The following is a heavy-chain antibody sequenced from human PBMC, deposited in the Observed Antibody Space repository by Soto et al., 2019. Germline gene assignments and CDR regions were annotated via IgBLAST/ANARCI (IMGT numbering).Heavy chain of an antibody. D-gene: IGHD4-4*01. CDR1: GFTFSNFA. Sequence: GGSLRLSCEASGFTFSNFAMSWVRQAPGKGLEWVSSITGDVDDTYYADSVKGRVTISRDNSKNTLYLHMNSVRVDDTAIYYCAKDRYSSSPYNWFDPWGQGSPVTVSS. CDR3: AKDRYSSSPYNWFDP. CDR2: ITGDVDDT. J-gene: IGHJ5*02. V-gene: IGHV3-23*01.